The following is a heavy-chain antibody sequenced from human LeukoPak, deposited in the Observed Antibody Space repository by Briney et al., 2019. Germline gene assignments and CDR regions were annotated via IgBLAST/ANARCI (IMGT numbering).Heavy chain of an antibody. D-gene: IGHD2-21*02. J-gene: IGHJ4*02. CDR1: EFSVGSNY. Sequence: GGSLRLSCAASEFSVGSNYMTWVRQAPGKGLEWVSGINWNGGSTGYADSVKGRFTISRDNAKNSLYLQMNSLRAEDTALYYCARLAYCGGDCYSGLDYWGQGTLVTVSS. V-gene: IGHV3-20*04. CDR3: ARLAYCGGDCYSGLDY. CDR2: INWNGGST.